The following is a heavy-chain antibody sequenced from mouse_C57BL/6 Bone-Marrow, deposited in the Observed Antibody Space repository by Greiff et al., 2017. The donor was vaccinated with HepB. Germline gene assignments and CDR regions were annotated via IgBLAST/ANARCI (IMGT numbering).Heavy chain of an antibody. J-gene: IGHJ4*01. D-gene: IGHD2-1*01. Sequence: EVMLVESGGGLVKPGGSLKLSCAASGFTFSSYAMSWVRQTPEKRLEWVATISDGGSYTYYPDNVKGRFTISRDNAKNNLYLQLSHLKSEDTAMYYCAIDPIYYRNFSMDYWGQGTSVTVSS. CDR3: AIDPIYYRNFSMDY. V-gene: IGHV5-4*01. CDR2: ISDGGSYT. CDR1: GFTFSSYA.